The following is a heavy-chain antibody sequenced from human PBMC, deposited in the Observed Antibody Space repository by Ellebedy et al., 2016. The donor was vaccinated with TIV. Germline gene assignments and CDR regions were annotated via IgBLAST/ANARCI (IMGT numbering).Heavy chain of an antibody. CDR2: IYYSGST. J-gene: IGHJ5*02. V-gene: IGHV4-59*12. Sequence: MPGGSLRLSCTVSGGSISSYYWSWIRQPPGKGLEWIGSIYYSGSTNYNPSLKSRVTISVDTSKNQFSLKLSSVTAADTAVYYCARGGVVVPAASSSNWFDPWGQGTLVTVSS. D-gene: IGHD2-2*01. CDR1: GGSISSYY. CDR3: ARGGVVVPAASSSNWFDP.